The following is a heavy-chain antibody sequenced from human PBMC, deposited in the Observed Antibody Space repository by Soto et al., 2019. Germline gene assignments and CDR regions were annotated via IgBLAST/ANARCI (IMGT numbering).Heavy chain of an antibody. CDR3: ARDLLGRPHTAMGTPSFDY. J-gene: IGHJ4*02. Sequence: QVQLVQSGAEVKKPGSSVKVSCKASGGTFSSYTISWVRQAPGQGLEWMGRIIPILGIANYAQKFQGRVTITADKSTSTAYMELSNLRSEDTAVYYCARDLLGRPHTAMGTPSFDYWGQGTLVTVSS. V-gene: IGHV1-69*08. D-gene: IGHD5-18*01. CDR2: IIPILGIA. CDR1: GGTFSSYT.